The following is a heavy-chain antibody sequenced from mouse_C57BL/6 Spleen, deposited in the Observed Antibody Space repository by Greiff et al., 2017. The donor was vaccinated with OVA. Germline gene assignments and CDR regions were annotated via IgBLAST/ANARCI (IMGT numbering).Heavy chain of an antibody. CDR2: IHPNSGST. Sequence: VQLQQPGAELVKPGASVKLSCKASGYTFTSYWMHWVKQRPGQGLEWIGMIHPNSGSTNYNEKFKSKATLTVDKSSSTAYMQLSSLTSEDSAVYYCARFLYYEYDYSLDDWGTGTSVTVSS. CDR3: ARFLYYEYDYSLDD. J-gene: IGHJ4*01. CDR1: GYTFTSYW. V-gene: IGHV1-64*01. D-gene: IGHD2-4*01.